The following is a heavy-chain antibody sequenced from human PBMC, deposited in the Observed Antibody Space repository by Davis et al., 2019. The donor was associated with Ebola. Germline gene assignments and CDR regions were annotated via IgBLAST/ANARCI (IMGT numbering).Heavy chain of an antibody. CDR3: ASPGYCSGGSCYGYYYGMDV. J-gene: IGHJ6*02. CDR1: GYTFTSYD. D-gene: IGHD2-15*01. Sequence: ASVKVSCKASGYTFTSYDINWVRQATGQGLEWMGWMNPNSGNTGYAQKFQGRVTMTRNTSISTAYMELSSLRSEDTAVYYCASPGYCSGGSCYGYYYGMDVWGQGTTVTVSS. CDR2: MNPNSGNT. V-gene: IGHV1-8*01.